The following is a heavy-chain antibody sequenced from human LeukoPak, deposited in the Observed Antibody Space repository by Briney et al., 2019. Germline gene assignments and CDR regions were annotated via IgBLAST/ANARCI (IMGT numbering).Heavy chain of an antibody. CDR1: GGSISSYY. V-gene: IGHV4-59*08. CDR3: ARRGYSYGPLFDC. CDR2: IYYSGST. J-gene: IGHJ4*02. Sequence: SETLSLTCTVSGGSISSYYWSWIRQPPGKGLEWIGYIYYSGSTNYNPSLKSRVTISVDTSKNQFSLKLSSVTAADTAVYYCARRGYSYGPLFDCWGQGTLVTVSS. D-gene: IGHD5-18*01.